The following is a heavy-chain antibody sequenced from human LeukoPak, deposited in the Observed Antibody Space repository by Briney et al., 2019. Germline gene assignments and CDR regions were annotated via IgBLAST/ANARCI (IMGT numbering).Heavy chain of an antibody. J-gene: IGHJ4*02. CDR2: ISYDGSNK. Sequence: GRSLRLTCAASGFTFSSYAMHWVRQAPGKGPEWVAVISYDGSNKYYADSVKGRFTISRDNSKNTLYLQMNSLRAEDTAVYYCASLAPYYYDSSGSRVDYWGQGTLVTVSS. CDR3: ASLAPYYYDSSGSRVDY. CDR1: GFTFSSYA. V-gene: IGHV3-30-3*01. D-gene: IGHD3-22*01.